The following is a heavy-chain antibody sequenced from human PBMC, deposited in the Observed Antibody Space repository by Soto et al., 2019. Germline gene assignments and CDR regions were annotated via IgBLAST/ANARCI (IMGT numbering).Heavy chain of an antibody. V-gene: IGHV3-33*01. CDR2: IWYDGSNK. Sequence: QVQLVESGGGVVQPGRSLRLSCAASGFTFSSYGMHWVRQAPGKGLEWVAVIWYDGSNKYYADSVKGRFTISRDNSKNTLYRQMNSLRAEDTAVYYCASYYGSGSYYGDYYYYGMDVWGQGTTVTVSS. CDR3: ASYYGSGSYYGDYYYYGMDV. D-gene: IGHD3-10*01. CDR1: GFTFSSYG. J-gene: IGHJ6*02.